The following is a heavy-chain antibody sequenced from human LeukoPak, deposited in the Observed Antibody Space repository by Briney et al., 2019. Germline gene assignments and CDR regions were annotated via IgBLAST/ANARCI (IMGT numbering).Heavy chain of an antibody. V-gene: IGHV1-18*01. CDR2: ISGYNGNT. J-gene: IGHJ3*02. Sequence: ASVRVSCKASGYTFTRYGITWVRQAPGQGLEWMGWISGYNGNTNYAQELQGRVTMTRDTSTSRVYMELRSLRPDDTAVYYCARDFEAVADEEGYDAFDIWGQGTMVAVSS. D-gene: IGHD6-19*01. CDR1: GYTFTRYG. CDR3: ARDFEAVADEEGYDAFDI.